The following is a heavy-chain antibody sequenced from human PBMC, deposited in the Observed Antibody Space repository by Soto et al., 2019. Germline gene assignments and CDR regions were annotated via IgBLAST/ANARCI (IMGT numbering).Heavy chain of an antibody. V-gene: IGHV3-23*01. CDR3: AKYRSSSSGAEGFDY. CDR2: ISGSADVM. J-gene: IGHJ4*02. Sequence: GSLRLSCAVSGFTFNSYAITWVRQAPGKGLEWVSSISGSADVMYYADSVKGRFIISRDNSKMTLSLQLNSLSAEDTGVYYCAKYRSSSSGAEGFDYWGQGALVTVSS. CDR1: GFTFNSYA. D-gene: IGHD2-15*01.